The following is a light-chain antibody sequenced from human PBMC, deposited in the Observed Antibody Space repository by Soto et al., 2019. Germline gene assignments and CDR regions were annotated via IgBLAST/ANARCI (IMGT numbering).Light chain of an antibody. V-gene: IGLV2-8*01. CDR3: ISYAGSSIWG. J-gene: IGLJ3*02. CDR2: DVS. Sequence: QSALTQPPSASGSPGQSVTISCTGTSSDVGAYNYVSWYQQHPGKAPKLMIYDVSKRPSGVPDRFSGSKSGNTASLTVSGLQAEDEADFYCISYAGSSIWGFGGGTKGTVL. CDR1: SSDVGAYNY.